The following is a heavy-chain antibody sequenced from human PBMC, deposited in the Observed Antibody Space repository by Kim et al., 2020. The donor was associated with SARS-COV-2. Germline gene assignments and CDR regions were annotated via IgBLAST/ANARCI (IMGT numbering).Heavy chain of an antibody. D-gene: IGHD3-3*01. CDR3: ARPLEWTRYGMDV. V-gene: IGHV3-53*01. Sequence: GGSLRLSCAASGFTVSSNYMSWVRQAPGKGLEWGSVIYSGGSTYYADSVKGRFTISRDNSKNTLYLQMNSLRAEDTAVYYCARPLEWTRYGMDVWGQGTTVTVSS. J-gene: IGHJ6*02. CDR2: IYSGGST. CDR1: GFTVSSNY.